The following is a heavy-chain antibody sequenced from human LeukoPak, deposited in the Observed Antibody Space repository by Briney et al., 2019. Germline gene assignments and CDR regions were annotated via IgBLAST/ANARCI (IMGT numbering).Heavy chain of an antibody. CDR3: RFLEPTRLDY. CDR1: GFTFSSYS. V-gene: IGHV3-23*01. J-gene: IGHJ4*02. D-gene: IGHD3-3*01. Sequence: GGSLRLSCAASGFTFSSYSMNWVRQAPGKGLEWVSAISGSGGSTYYADSVKGRFTISRDNSKNTLYLQMNSLRAEDTAVYYCRFLEPTRLDYWGQGTLVTVSS. CDR2: ISGSGGST.